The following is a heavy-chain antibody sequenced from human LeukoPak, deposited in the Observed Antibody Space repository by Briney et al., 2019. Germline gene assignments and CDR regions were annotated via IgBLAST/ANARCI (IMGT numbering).Heavy chain of an antibody. CDR3: AKPGLMWQWLVDFDY. V-gene: IGHV3-30*02. CDR2: IRYDGSNK. Sequence: PGGSLRLSCAASGFTFSSYGMHWVRQAPGKGLEWVAFIRYDGSNKYYADSVKGRFTISSDNSKNTLYLQMNSLRAEDTAVYYCAKPGLMWQWLVDFDYWGQGTLVTVSS. J-gene: IGHJ4*02. D-gene: IGHD6-19*01. CDR1: GFTFSSYG.